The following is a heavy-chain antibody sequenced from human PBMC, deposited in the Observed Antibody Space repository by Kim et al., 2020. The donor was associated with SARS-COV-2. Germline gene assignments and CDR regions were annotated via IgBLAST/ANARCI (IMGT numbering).Heavy chain of an antibody. D-gene: IGHD3-9*01. V-gene: IGHV4-31*03. CDR1: GGSISSGGYY. J-gene: IGHJ4*02. CDR3: ARGGNYDIWTGYQTQTADYFDY. CDR2: IYYSGST. Sequence: SETLSLTCTVSGGSISSGGYYWSWIRQHPGKGLEWIGYIYYSGSTYYNPSLKSRVTISVDTSKNQFSLKLSSVTAAETAVYYCARGGNYDIWTGYQTQTADYFDYWGQGTLVTVSS.